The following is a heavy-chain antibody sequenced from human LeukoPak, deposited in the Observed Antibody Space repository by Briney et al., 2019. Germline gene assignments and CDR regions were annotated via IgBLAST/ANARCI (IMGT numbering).Heavy chain of an antibody. CDR1: GFTFSSYW. CDR2: IKQDGSEK. Sequence: GGSLRLSCAASGFTFSSYWMSWVRQAPGKGLEWVANIKQDGSEKYYVDSVKGRFTISRDNAKNSLYLQMNSLRAEDTAVYYCARDLPYDSLQFDYWGQGTLVTVSS. V-gene: IGHV3-7*01. D-gene: IGHD3-22*01. J-gene: IGHJ4*02. CDR3: ARDLPYDSLQFDY.